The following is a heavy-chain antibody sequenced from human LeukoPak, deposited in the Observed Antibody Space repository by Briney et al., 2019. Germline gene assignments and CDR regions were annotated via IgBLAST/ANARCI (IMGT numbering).Heavy chain of an antibody. J-gene: IGHJ4*02. CDR1: GFTFSSYS. CDR2: ISSSSSYI. Sequence: GGSLRLSCAASGFTFSSYSMNWVRQAPGKGLEWVSSISSSSSYIYYADSVKGRFTISRDNAKNSLYLQMNSLRAEDTAVYYCASSTSYDFWSGYYAPYCFDYWGQGTLVTVSS. CDR3: ASSTSYDFWSGYYAPYCFDY. D-gene: IGHD3-3*01. V-gene: IGHV3-21*01.